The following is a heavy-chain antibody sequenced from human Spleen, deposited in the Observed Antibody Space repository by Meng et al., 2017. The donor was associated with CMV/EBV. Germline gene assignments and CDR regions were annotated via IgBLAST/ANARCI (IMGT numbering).Heavy chain of an antibody. Sequence: QVQLQESGPGLVKPSGPLSLTCAVPGGSISSSNLWTWVRQVPGKGLEWIGEIYHSGSTNYNPSLKSRVTISVDKFKNQFSLKLGSVTAADTAVYYCARIERRRILKYCGSDCSTTDYWGQGTLVTVSS. CDR2: IYHSGST. D-gene: IGHD2-21*02. CDR3: ARIERRRILKYCGSDCSTTDY. J-gene: IGHJ4*02. CDR1: GGSISSSNL. V-gene: IGHV4-4*02.